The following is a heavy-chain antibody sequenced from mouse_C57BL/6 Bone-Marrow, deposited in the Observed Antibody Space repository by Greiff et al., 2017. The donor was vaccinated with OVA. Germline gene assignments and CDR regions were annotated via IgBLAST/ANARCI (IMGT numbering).Heavy chain of an antibody. CDR2: IDPEGGDT. CDR3: TDSGSWFAY. Sequence: VQLQQSGAELVRPGASVKLSCTASGFNIKDYYMHWVKQRPEQGLEWIGRIDPEGGDTEYAPKFQGKATMTADTSSNTAYLQLSSLTSEDTAVYYCTDSGSWFAYWGQGTLVTVSA. J-gene: IGHJ3*01. V-gene: IGHV14-1*01. CDR1: GFNIKDYY.